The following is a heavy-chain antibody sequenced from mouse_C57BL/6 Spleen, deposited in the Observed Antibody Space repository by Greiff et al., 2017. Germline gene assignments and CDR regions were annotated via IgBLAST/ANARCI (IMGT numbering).Heavy chain of an antibody. CDR3: ASSANWVRVSMDY. V-gene: IGHV1-53*01. D-gene: IGHD4-1*01. CDR1: GYTFTSYW. Sequence: QVQLQQPGTELVKPGASVKLSCKASGYTFTSYWMHWVKQRPGQGLEWIGNINPSNGGTNYNEKFKSKATLTVDKSSSAAYMQLSSLTSEDAAVYYCASSANWVRVSMDYWGQGTSVTVSS. CDR2: INPSNGGT. J-gene: IGHJ4*01.